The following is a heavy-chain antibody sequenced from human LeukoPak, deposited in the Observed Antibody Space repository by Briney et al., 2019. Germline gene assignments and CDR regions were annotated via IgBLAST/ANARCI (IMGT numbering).Heavy chain of an antibody. CDR2: IYYSGST. D-gene: IGHD3-10*01. V-gene: IGHV4-59*01. CDR1: DDSISSYY. CDR3: ARGGYYGSGNDFRFDP. J-gene: IGHJ5*02. Sequence: SETLSLTCTVSDDSISSYYWSWIRQPPGKGLEWIGYIYYSGSTNYKPSLKSRVTISVDTSKDQFSLKLSSVTAADTAVYYCARGGYYGSGNDFRFDPWGQGTLVTVSS.